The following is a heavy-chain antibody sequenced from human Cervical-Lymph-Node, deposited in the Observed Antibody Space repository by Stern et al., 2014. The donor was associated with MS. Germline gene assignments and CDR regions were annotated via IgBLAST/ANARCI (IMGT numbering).Heavy chain of an antibody. D-gene: IGHD4-17*01. Sequence: QVQLGQSGAEVKKPGSSVKVSCKASGGVFKILTISWVRQAPGQGIEWIGGLKHFVGAANYAQNFQGRVTFSADESTSTTFMELRSLTSDDTAFYYCARDHGDEEGNWFNSWGQGTLVTVSS. CDR1: GGVFKILT. CDR2: LKHFVGAA. J-gene: IGHJ5*01. CDR3: ARDHGDEEGNWFNS. V-gene: IGHV1-69*01.